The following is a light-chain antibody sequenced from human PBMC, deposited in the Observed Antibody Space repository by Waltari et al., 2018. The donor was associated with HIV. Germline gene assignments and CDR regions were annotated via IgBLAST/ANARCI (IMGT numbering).Light chain of an antibody. V-gene: IGKV3-11*01. CDR2: DAS. CDR3: QQRSDWPRLT. J-gene: IGKJ4*01. Sequence: EIVLTQSPATLSLSLGARATLSCRASQSVSSFLAWFQQKPGQAPRLLISDASTRATGIPARFSSSGSGTDFTLTISSLEPEDFAVYYCQQRSDWPRLTFGGGTKVEIK. CDR1: QSVSSF.